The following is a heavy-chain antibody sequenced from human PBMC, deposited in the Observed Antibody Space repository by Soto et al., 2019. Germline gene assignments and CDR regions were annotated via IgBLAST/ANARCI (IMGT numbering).Heavy chain of an antibody. CDR3: ARDSIDRGYSGYGPLDY. J-gene: IGHJ4*02. V-gene: IGHV4-30-4*01. Sequence: SEPLSLTCTVSGDSVSSVGFHWAWLRRPPGKGLEWIGYIYNGGSTYYRPSLESRMHMSLDATRNHYSLRLTSVTAADTAVYYCARDSIDRGYSGYGPLDYWGQGTLVTVSS. CDR2: IYNGGST. CDR1: GDSVSSVGFH. D-gene: IGHD5-12*01.